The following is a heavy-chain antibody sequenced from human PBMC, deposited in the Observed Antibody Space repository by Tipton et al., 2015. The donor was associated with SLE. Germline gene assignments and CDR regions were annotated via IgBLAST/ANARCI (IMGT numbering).Heavy chain of an antibody. D-gene: IGHD6-6*01. CDR2: IYYSGST. CDR1: GGSFSGYY. CDR3: ARGFSSSSDYYYGMDV. V-gene: IGHV4-59*01. J-gene: IGHJ6*02. Sequence: TLSLTCAVYGGSFSGYYWSWIRQPPGKGLEWIGYIYYSGSTNYNPSLKSRVTISVDTSKNQFSLKLSSVTAADTAVYYCARGFSSSSDYYYGMDVWGQGTTVTVSS.